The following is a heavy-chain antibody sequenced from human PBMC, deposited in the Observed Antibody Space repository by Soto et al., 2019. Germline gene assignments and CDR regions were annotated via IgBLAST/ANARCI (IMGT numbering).Heavy chain of an antibody. D-gene: IGHD3-16*02. V-gene: IGHV4-34*01. CDR1: GGSFSGYY. Sequence: QVQLQQWGAGLLKPSETLSLTCAVYGGSFSGYYWSWIRQSPGKGLEWIGEVNHSGSTNYNPSLKSRVTISVDTSKNQFSLKLNSMTAADSAVYYCARGTFGGVTVIPFDYWGQGTRVTVSS. J-gene: IGHJ4*02. CDR3: ARGTFGGVTVIPFDY. CDR2: VNHSGST.